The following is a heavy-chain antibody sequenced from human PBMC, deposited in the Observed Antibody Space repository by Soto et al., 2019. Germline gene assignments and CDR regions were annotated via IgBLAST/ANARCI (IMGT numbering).Heavy chain of an antibody. CDR3: VSLPYGSGLHFFAF. J-gene: IGHJ1*01. Sequence: TLCLTCTVSGGSISRGGYYWSWIRQHPGKGLEWIGYIYYSGSTYYNASLKSRVTISVDTSKSQFSLKLSSVTAADTAVYYCVSLPYGSGLHFFAFWGQGTLVSVSS. D-gene: IGHD3-10*01. V-gene: IGHV4-31*03. CDR1: GGSISRGGYY. CDR2: IYYSGST.